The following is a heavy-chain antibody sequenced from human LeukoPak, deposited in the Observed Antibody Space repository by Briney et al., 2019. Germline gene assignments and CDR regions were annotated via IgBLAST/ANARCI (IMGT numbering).Heavy chain of an antibody. J-gene: IGHJ4*02. CDR3: VKLAASISSEFDY. V-gene: IGHV3-23*01. CDR1: GFTFISYA. Sequence: GGSLRLSCAASGFTFISYAMTWVRQAPGKVLDWVSIISGSGGRKYAADFVKGLFTISRDIFKNTLYLQMKSLRAEDTVVYYCVKLAASISSEFDYWGQGTLVTVSS. CDR2: ISGSGGRK. D-gene: IGHD6-25*01.